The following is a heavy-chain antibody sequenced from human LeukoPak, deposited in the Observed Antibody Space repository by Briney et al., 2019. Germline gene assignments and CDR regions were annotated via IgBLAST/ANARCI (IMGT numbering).Heavy chain of an antibody. D-gene: IGHD3-22*01. CDR2: ISSSGSTT. CDR3: AKEVTMIVGGQYFDY. Sequence: PGGSLRLSCAASGFTFSDYYMSWIRQAPGKGLGWVSYISSSGSTTYYADSVKGRFTISRDNSENSLYLQMNSLRPEDTALYYCAKEVTMIVGGQYFDYWGQGTLVTASS. CDR1: GFTFSDYY. V-gene: IGHV3-11*01. J-gene: IGHJ4*02.